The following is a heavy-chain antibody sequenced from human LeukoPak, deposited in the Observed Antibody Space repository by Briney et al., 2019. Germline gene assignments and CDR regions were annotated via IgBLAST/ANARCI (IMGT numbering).Heavy chain of an antibody. CDR3: ARALHDILTGYPNWFDP. Sequence: GASVKVSCKASGYTFTSYGISWVRQAPGQGLEWMGWISAYNGNTNYAQKFQGRVTITADESTSTAYMELSSLRSEDTAVYYCARALHDILTGYPNWFDPWGQGTLVTVSS. CDR2: ISAYNGNT. D-gene: IGHD3-9*01. CDR1: GYTFTSYG. J-gene: IGHJ5*02. V-gene: IGHV1-18*01.